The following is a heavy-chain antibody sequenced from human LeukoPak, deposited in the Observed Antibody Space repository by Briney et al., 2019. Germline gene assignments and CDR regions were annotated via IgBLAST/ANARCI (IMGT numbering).Heavy chain of an antibody. Sequence: GGSLRLSCAASGFTFSTYAMSWVRQAPGKGLEWVSGVSASGGSTNYADSVKGRFTISRDNSKNTLYLQMNSPRAEDTAVYYCAKRLSIVDPYFDYWGQGTLVTVSS. CDR1: GFTFSTYA. V-gene: IGHV3-23*01. CDR3: AKRLSIVDPYFDY. D-gene: IGHD3-22*01. CDR2: VSASGGST. J-gene: IGHJ4*02.